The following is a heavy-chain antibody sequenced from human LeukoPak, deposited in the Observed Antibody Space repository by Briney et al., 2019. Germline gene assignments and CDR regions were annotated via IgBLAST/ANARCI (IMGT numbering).Heavy chain of an antibody. V-gene: IGHV3-30*03. J-gene: IGHJ4*02. CDR3: ARDPLRRGTSYLDN. CDR2: VSLERNDK. CDR1: GYHFMSFG. Sequence: VGSLRLSCAASGYHFMSFGFHWVRQAPGKGLEWLAFVSLERNDKYYADSVKGRFTISGDEFKNTLYLQMNSLRSEDTAVYYCARDPLRRGTSYLDNWGQGPLVTVAS. D-gene: IGHD1-26*01.